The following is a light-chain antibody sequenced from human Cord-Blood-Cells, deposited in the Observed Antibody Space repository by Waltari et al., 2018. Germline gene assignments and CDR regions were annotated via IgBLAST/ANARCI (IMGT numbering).Light chain of an antibody. CDR1: QSVSSY. Sequence: EIVLTQSPATLSLSPGERATLSCRASQSVSSYLAWYQQKPGLAPRLLIYDASNRATGIPARFSGSGSGTDFTLTISSLEPEDFAVYYCQQRSNWPPLTFGGGTKVEIK. CDR2: DAS. CDR3: QQRSNWPPLT. J-gene: IGKJ4*01. V-gene: IGKV3-11*01.